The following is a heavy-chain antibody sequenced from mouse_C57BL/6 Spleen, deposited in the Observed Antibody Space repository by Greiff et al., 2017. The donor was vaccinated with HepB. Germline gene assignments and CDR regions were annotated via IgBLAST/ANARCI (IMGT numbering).Heavy chain of an antibody. Sequence: VQLQQPGAELVMPGASVKLSCKASGYTFTSYWMHWVKQRPGQGLEWIGEIDPSDSYTNYNQKFKGKSTLTVDKSSSTAYMQLSSLTSEDSAVYYCATGVYGNYDAMDYWGQGTSVTVSS. CDR2: IDPSDSYT. CDR1: GYTFTSYW. CDR3: ATGVYGNYDAMDY. D-gene: IGHD2-1*01. J-gene: IGHJ4*01. V-gene: IGHV1-69*01.